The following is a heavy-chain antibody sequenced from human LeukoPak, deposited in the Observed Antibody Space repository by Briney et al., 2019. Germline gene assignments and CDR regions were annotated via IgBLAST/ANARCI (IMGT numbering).Heavy chain of an antibody. CDR1: GFTFGTYA. V-gene: IGHV3-48*01. D-gene: IGHD6-13*01. CDR3: ARDIIAEAGTYFQH. Sequence: GGSLRLSCAAPGFTFGTYAMTWVRQAPGKGLEWVSCISSSSSTIYYADSVKGRFTVSRDNARNSLYLQMNSLRAEDTAVYYCARDIIAEAGTYFQHWGQGTLVTVSS. J-gene: IGHJ1*01. CDR2: ISSSSSTI.